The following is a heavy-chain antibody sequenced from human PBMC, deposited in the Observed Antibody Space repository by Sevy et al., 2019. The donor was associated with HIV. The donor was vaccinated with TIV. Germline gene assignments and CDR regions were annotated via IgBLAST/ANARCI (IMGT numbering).Heavy chain of an antibody. V-gene: IGHV3-7*01. J-gene: IGHJ4*02. CDR3: VRAIAAAGSF. Sequence: GGSLRLSCAASGFSLNNYWMNWVRQAPGKGLEWVADIKQDGSVKYYVDSVKDRFTISRDNARNLLYLQMNSLRVEDTALYYCVRAIAAAGSFWGQGTLVTVSS. CDR2: IKQDGSVK. D-gene: IGHD6-13*01. CDR1: GFSLNNYW.